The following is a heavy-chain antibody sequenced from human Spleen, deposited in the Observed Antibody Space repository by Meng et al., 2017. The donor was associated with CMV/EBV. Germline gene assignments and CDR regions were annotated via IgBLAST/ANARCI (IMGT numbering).Heavy chain of an antibody. CDR1: GFTFDDYG. V-gene: IGHV3-20*04. D-gene: IGHD3-3*01. CDR3: ARTNNYDFWSGYFDY. J-gene: IGHJ4*02. CDR2: INWNGGST. Sequence: GESLKISCAASGFTFDDYGMSWVRQAPGKGLEWVSGINWNGGSTGYADSVKGRFTISRDNAKNSLYLQMNSLRAEDTAVYYCARTNNYDFWSGYFDYWGQGTLVTVSS.